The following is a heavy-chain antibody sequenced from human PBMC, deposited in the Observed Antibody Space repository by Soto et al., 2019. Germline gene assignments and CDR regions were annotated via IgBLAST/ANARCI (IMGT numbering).Heavy chain of an antibody. CDR2: IYYSGST. D-gene: IGHD6-19*01. Sequence: QLQLQESGPGLVKPSETLSLTCTVSGGSISSSSYYWGWIRQPPGKGLEWIGSIYYSGSTYYNPSLKSRVTISVDTSKNQFSLKLSSVTAADTAVYYCARHLGGDSSGWYGGYYYGMDVWGQGTTVTVSS. CDR3: ARHLGGDSSGWYGGYYYGMDV. J-gene: IGHJ6*02. V-gene: IGHV4-39*01. CDR1: GGSISSSSYY.